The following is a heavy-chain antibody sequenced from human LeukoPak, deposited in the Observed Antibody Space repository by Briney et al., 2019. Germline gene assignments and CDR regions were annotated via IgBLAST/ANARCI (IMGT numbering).Heavy chain of an antibody. CDR1: GYTFTHNW. CDR2: IFPADSNT. J-gene: IGHJ4*02. CDR3: ARHRATGTWSDFDY. Sequence: GESLKISCKVSGYTFTHNWIGWVRQQPGRGLEWLGVIFPADSNTAYNSSFRGQVTISVDKSIDTAYLQWGSLKASDSAIYYCARHRATGTWSDFDYWGQGTVVTVSS. V-gene: IGHV5-51*01. D-gene: IGHD1-14*01.